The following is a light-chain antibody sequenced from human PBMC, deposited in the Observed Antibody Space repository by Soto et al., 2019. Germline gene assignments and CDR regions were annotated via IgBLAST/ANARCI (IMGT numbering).Light chain of an antibody. V-gene: IGKV3-20*01. CDR3: QQYGSSPNT. Sequence: EIMLTQSPCTLSLSPGERATLSCRASQTVSSSYLAWYQQKPGQAPRLLIYGASSRATGISDRFSGSGSGTDFTLTISRLEPEDFAVYYCQQYGSSPNTFGQGTKLEIK. CDR1: QTVSSSY. CDR2: GAS. J-gene: IGKJ2*01.